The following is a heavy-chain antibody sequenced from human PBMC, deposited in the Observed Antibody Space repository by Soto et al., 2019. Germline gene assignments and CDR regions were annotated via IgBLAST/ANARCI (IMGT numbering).Heavy chain of an antibody. D-gene: IGHD2-2*01. Sequence: SETLSLTCAVSGGSISSSNWWSWVRQPPGKGLEWIGEIYHSGSTNYNPSLKSRVTISVDKSKNQFSLKLSSVTAADTAVYYCARDHGGYCSSTSCSERNYYYYYGMDVWGQGTTVTVSS. J-gene: IGHJ6*02. CDR1: GGSISSSNW. V-gene: IGHV4-4*02. CDR3: ARDHGGYCSSTSCSERNYYYYYGMDV. CDR2: IYHSGST.